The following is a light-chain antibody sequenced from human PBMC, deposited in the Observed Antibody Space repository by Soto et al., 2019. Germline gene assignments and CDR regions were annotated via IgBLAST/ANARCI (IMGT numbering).Light chain of an antibody. V-gene: IGKV3-15*01. J-gene: IGKJ4*01. CDR1: QSVSSS. CDR3: QQYNNWHTFT. Sequence: EIWLTQSPGTLSLSPGERATLSCGGSQSVSSSFLTWYQQKPGQAPRLLIYGASTRATGISARFSGSGSGTEFTLTISSLKSADFAVYYCQQYNNWHTFTFGGGTQVDIK. CDR2: GAS.